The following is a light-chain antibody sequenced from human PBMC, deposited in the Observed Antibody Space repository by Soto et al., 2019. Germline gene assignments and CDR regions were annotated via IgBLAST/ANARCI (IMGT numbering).Light chain of an antibody. CDR2: AAS. Sequence: DIQMTQSPTSLSASVGDRVTITCRASQGIRNFVAWYQQKPGKAPKLLIYAASTLQSGVPSRFSGSGSGTAFTLTITSLQPEDVATYSGPKYSSVPVFGPGTKVEIK. CDR1: QGIRNF. J-gene: IGKJ3*01. V-gene: IGKV1-27*01. CDR3: PKYSSVPV.